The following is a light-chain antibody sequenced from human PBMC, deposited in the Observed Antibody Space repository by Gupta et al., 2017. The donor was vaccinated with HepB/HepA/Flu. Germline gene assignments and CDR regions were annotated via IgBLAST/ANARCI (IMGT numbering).Light chain of an antibody. CDR2: MGS. V-gene: IGKV2-28*01. Sequence: DIVMTQSPLSLPVTPGEPASISCRSSQSLLHSNGYTYLDWYLQKPGQSPQLLIYMGSNRASGVPDRFSGSGSGTDFTLKIRRVEAEDVGVYNCMQALQTPRTFGQGTKVEIK. J-gene: IGKJ1*01. CDR1: QSLLHSNGYTY. CDR3: MQALQTPRT.